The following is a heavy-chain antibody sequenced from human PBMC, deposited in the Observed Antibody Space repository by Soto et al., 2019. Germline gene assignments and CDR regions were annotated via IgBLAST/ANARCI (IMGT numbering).Heavy chain of an antibody. CDR2: ISYDGSNK. V-gene: IGHV3-30-3*01. J-gene: IGHJ3*02. CDR3: AGLWVVVVAAEYDAFDI. D-gene: IGHD2-15*01. Sequence: GGSLRLSCAASGFTFSSYAMHWVRQAPGKGLEWVAVISYDGSNKYYADSVKGRFTISRDNSKNTLYLQMNSLRAEDTAVYYCAGLWVVVVAAEYDAFDIWGQGTMVTVSS. CDR1: GFTFSSYA.